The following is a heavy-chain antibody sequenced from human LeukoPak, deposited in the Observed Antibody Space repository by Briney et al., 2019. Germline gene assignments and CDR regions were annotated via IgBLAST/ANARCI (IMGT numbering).Heavy chain of an antibody. V-gene: IGHV3-48*03. CDR2: ILNSGTTT. CDR1: GFTFSSYE. Sequence: PGGSLRLSCAASGFTFSSYEMNWVRQAPGKGLEWVSYILNSGTTTYYADSVKGRFTISRDNAKNSLYLQMNSLRAEDTGVYYCARDFGRIGSADPGHWGQGTLVTVSS. J-gene: IGHJ4*02. CDR3: ARDFGRIGSADPGH. D-gene: IGHD6-13*01.